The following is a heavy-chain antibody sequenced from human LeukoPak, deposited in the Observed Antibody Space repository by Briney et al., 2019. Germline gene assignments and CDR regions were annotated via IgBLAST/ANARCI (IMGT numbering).Heavy chain of an antibody. J-gene: IGHJ6*02. CDR1: GLTFASYA. CDR2: ISGGGGST. CDR3: ARDQEAAYGMDV. V-gene: IGHV3-23*01. Sequence: PGGSLRLSCAASGLTFASYAMSWVRQAPGKGLEWVSVISGGGGSTYSADSVKGRFTISRDNSKNTLYLQMNSLRAEDTAVYYCARDQEAAYGMDVWGQGTTVTVSS. D-gene: IGHD6-13*01.